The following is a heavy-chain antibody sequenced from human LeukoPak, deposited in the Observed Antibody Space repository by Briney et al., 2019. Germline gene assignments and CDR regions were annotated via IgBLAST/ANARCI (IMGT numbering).Heavy chain of an antibody. V-gene: IGHV4-34*01. J-gene: IGHJ4*02. D-gene: IGHD3-16*02. CDR1: GGSFSGYY. CDR2: INHSGST. CDR3: ARRPPRGVWSYRWSYYFDY. Sequence: PSETLSLTCAVYGGSFSGYYWSWIRQPPGKGLEWIGEINHSGSTNYNPSLKSRVTISVDTSKNQFSLKLSSVTAADTAVYYCARRPPRGVWSYRWSYYFDYWGQGTLVTVSS.